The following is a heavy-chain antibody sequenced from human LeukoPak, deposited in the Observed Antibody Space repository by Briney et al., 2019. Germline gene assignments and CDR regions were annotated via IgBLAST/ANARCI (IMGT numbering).Heavy chain of an antibody. CDR2: IYYSGST. V-gene: IGHV4-30-4*01. Sequence: SQTLSLTCTVSGGSISSGDYYWSWIRQPPGKGLEWIGYIYYSGSTYDKPSLKSRVTMSVDTSKNQFSLKLSSVTAADTAVYYCARLTTVTTYYFDYWGQGTLVTVSS. CDR1: GGSISSGDYY. J-gene: IGHJ4*02. CDR3: ARLTTVTTYYFDY. D-gene: IGHD4-17*01.